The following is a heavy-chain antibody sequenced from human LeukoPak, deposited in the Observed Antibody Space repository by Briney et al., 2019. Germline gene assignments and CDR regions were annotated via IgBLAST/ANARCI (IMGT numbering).Heavy chain of an antibody. CDR2: QSGRT. J-gene: IGHJ1*01. V-gene: IGHV4-4*02. CDR1: GGSISNW. D-gene: IGHD5-24*01. CDR3: ARHMEMTGTRGFPD. Sequence: SETLSLTCAASGGSISNWWSWVRKPPGKGLECQSGRTNYNPSLKRRVYISVDNSKNQYSLNLRSVTAADTAVYYCARHMEMTGTRGFPDWGQGTLVTVSS.